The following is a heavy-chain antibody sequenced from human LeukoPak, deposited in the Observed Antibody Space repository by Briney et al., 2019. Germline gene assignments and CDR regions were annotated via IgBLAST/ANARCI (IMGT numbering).Heavy chain of an antibody. V-gene: IGHV4-30-2*01. D-gene: IGHD2-21*01. CDR3: APSGGEGWFDP. J-gene: IGHJ5*02. CDR2: IYHSGST. CDR1: GYSISSGGYY. Sequence: KPSETLSLTCNVSGYSISSGGYYWSWIRQPPGKGLERIGYIYHSGSTYYNPSLKSRVTISVDRSKNQFSLKLSSVTAADTAVYYCAPSGGEGWFDPWGQGTLVTVSS.